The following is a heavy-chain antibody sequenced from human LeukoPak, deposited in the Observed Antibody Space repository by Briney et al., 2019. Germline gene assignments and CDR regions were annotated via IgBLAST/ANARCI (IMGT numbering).Heavy chain of an antibody. D-gene: IGHD3-10*01. CDR2: IYYSGGT. CDR1: GGSISSSSYY. CDR3: ARLVLGRQVYYYGSGSYRDDDY. V-gene: IGHV4-39*07. J-gene: IGHJ4*02. Sequence: SETLSLTCTVSGGSISSSSYYWGWIRQPPGKGLEWIGSIYYSGGTYYNPSLKSRVTISVDTSKNQFSLKLSSVTAADTAVYYCARLVLGRQVYYYGSGSYRDDDYWGQGTLVTVSS.